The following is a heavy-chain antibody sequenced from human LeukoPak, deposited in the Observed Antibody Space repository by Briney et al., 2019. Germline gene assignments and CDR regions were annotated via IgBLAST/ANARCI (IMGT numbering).Heavy chain of an antibody. CDR2: ISGYNGNT. J-gene: IGHJ4*02. Sequence: ASVKVSCKASGYAFTSYGITWVRQAPGQGLEWMGWISGYNGNTNYAQKFQGRVTMTTDTSTSTVYMELRSLRSDDTAVYYCARDDNYGSGQPDDWGQGTLVTVSS. CDR3: ARDDNYGSGQPDD. D-gene: IGHD3-10*01. CDR1: GYAFTSYG. V-gene: IGHV1-18*01.